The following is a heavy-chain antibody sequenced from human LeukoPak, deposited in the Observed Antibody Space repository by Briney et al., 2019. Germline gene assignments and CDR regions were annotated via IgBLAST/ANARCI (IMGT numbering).Heavy chain of an antibody. Sequence: GGSLRLSCAASGFTFSSYSMNWVRQAPGKGLEWASSISSSSSYIYYADSVKGRFTISRDNAKNSLYLQMNSLRAEDTAVYYCARLGMVDYFDYWGQGTLVTVSS. D-gene: IGHD3-3*01. CDR3: ARLGMVDYFDY. J-gene: IGHJ4*02. CDR1: GFTFSSYS. CDR2: ISSSSSYI. V-gene: IGHV3-21*01.